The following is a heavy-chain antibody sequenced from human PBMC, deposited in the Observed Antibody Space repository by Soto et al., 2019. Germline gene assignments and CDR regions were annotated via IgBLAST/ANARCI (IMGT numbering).Heavy chain of an antibody. D-gene: IGHD2-21*02. CDR3: ARQLAYCGGDCYTEPLDY. Sequence: QAQLVQSGAEVKKPGASVKVSCKASGYTFTKYYIHWVRQAPGQGLEWMGWSNPNTGGTNYAQKCQGRVAMTTDTSISAAYMDLSRLGSDVTAVYYCARQLAYCGGDCYTEPLDYWGQGTLVTVSS. CDR2: SNPNTGGT. V-gene: IGHV1-2*02. J-gene: IGHJ4*02. CDR1: GYTFTKYY.